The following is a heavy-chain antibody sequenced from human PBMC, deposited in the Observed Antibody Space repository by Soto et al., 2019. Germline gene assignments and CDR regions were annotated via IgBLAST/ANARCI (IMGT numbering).Heavy chain of an antibody. D-gene: IGHD2-15*01. Sequence: EVQLVESGGGLVQPGGSLRLSCAASGFTFSSYWMHWVCQAPGKGLVWVSRINSDGSSTSYADSVKGRFTISRDNAENTLYLQMNSLRAEDTAVYYCVRTSLVVAAATREDYWGQGTLVTVSS. CDR3: VRTSLVVAAATREDY. CDR2: INSDGSST. J-gene: IGHJ4*02. CDR1: GFTFSSYW. V-gene: IGHV3-74*01.